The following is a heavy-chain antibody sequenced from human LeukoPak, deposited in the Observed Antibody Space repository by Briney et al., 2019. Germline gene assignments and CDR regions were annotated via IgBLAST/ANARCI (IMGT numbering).Heavy chain of an antibody. V-gene: IGHV4-38-2*02. Sequence: SETLSLTCTVSGYSISSGYYWGWIRQPPGKGLEWIGSIYHSGSTYYNPSLKSRVTISVDTSKNQFSLKLSSVTAADTAVYYCARIYSNYYFDYWGQGTLVTVSS. J-gene: IGHJ4*02. CDR2: IYHSGST. CDR3: ARIYSNYYFDY. D-gene: IGHD4-11*01. CDR1: GYSISSGYY.